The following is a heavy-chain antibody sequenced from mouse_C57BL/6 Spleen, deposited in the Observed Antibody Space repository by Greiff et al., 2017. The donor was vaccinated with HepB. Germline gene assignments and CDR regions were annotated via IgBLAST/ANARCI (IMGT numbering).Heavy chain of an antibody. CDR2: ISYSGST. J-gene: IGHJ4*01. CDR3: ARAGEPYAMDY. Sequence: EVQVVESGPGMVKPSQSLSLTCTVTGYSITSGYDWHWIRHFPGNKLEWMGYISYSGSTNYNPSLKSRISITHDTSKNHFFLKLNSVTTEDTATYYCARAGEPYAMDYWGQGTSVTVSS. CDR1: GYSITSGYD. V-gene: IGHV3-1*01.